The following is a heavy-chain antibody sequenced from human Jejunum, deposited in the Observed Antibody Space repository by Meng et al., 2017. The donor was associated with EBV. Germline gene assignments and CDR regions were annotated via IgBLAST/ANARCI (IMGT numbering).Heavy chain of an antibody. CDR1: GGSVSSGGYY. Sequence: QVHRQDPGPGLVNPSDTLSLTCTVSGGSVSSGGYYWSWSRQPPGKGLEWIGYIYNSESTNYKSSLKSRVTISADTSKNQFSLRLSSVTAADTAVYYCARDQNGSYFAYWGQGTLVTVSS. V-gene: IGHV4-61*08. CDR2: IYNSEST. J-gene: IGHJ4*02. D-gene: IGHD1-26*01. CDR3: ARDQNGSYFAY.